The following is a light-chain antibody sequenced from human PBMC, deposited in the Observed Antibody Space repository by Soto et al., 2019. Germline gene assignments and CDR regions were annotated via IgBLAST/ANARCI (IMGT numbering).Light chain of an antibody. CDR1: QSVSSSY. Sequence: EIVLTQSPGTLSLSPGERATLSCRASQSVSSSYLAWYQQKPGEAPRLLIYGASSRATGTPDRFSGSGSGTDFTLTISRLEPEDFAVYYCHQYGSSPPRITFGQGTGLEIK. V-gene: IGKV3-20*01. CDR3: HQYGSSPPRIT. J-gene: IGKJ5*01. CDR2: GAS.